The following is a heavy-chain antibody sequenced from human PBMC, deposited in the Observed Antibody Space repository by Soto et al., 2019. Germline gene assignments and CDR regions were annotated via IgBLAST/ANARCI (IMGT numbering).Heavy chain of an antibody. CDR1: GGTFSSYT. Sequence: QVQLVQSGAEVKKPGSSVKVSCKASGGTFSSYTISWVRQAPGQGLEWMGRIIPILGIANYAQKFQGRVTITADKSTSTAYMELSSLRTEDTAVYYCAYGVVRGARFWCQGTLVTVSS. V-gene: IGHV1-69*02. J-gene: IGHJ4*02. D-gene: IGHD3-10*01. CDR3: AYGVVRGARF. CDR2: IIPILGIA.